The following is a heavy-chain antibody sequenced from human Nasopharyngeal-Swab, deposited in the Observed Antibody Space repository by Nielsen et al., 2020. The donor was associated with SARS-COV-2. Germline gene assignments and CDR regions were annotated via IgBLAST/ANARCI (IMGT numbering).Heavy chain of an antibody. CDR2: IGDKAHNYAT. CDR3: TTDYYFDY. V-gene: IGHV3-73*01. D-gene: IGHD4/OR15-4a*01. J-gene: IGHJ4*02. Sequence: GESLKISCAASGFRFSSYGMNWVRQASGKGLEWVGRIGDKAHNYATTYAASVKGRFTISRDDSKNTAFLQMDSLNTEDTALYYCTTDYYFDYWGQGTLVTVSS. CDR1: GFRFSSYG.